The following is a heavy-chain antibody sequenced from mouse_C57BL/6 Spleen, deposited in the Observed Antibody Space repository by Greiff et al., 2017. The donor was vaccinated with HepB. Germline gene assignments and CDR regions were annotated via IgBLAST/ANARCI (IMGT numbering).Heavy chain of an antibody. V-gene: IGHV1-53*01. J-gene: IGHJ2*01. CDR2: INPSNGGT. CDR1: GYTFTSYW. CDR3: ARSRITTVGVFDY. D-gene: IGHD1-1*01. Sequence: QVQLQQPGTELVKPGASVKLSCKASGYTFTSYWMHWVKQRPGQGLEWIRNINPSNGGTNYNEKFKSKATLTVDKSSSTAYMQLSSLTSEDSAVYYCARSRITTVGVFDYWGQGTTLTVSS.